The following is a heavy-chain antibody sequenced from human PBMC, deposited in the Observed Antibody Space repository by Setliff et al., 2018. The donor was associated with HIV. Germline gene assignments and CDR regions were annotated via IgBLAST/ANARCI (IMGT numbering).Heavy chain of an antibody. CDR3: ARGGGIRGYSFPYYFDY. J-gene: IGHJ4*02. Sequence: PSETLSLTCAVYGGSFSGYYWSWIRQPPGKGLEWIGEINHSGSTNYNPSLKSRVTISVDTSKNQFSLKLSSVTAADTAVYCCARGGGIRGYSFPYYFDYWGQGTLVTVSS. V-gene: IGHV4-34*01. CDR2: INHSGST. CDR1: GGSFSGYY. D-gene: IGHD5-18*01.